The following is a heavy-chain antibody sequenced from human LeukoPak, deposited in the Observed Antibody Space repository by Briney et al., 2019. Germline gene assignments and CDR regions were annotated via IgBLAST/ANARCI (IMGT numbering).Heavy chain of an antibody. J-gene: IGHJ4*02. V-gene: IGHV3-30*03. CDR2: ISYDGSNK. CDR1: GFTFSSYG. CDR3: ARDYEVVGASGGLDY. D-gene: IGHD1-26*01. Sequence: GGSLRLSCAASGFTFSSYGMHWVRQAPGKGLEWVAVISYDGSNKYYADSVKGRFTISRDNAKNSLYLQMNSLRAEDTAVYYCARDYEVVGASGGLDYWGQGTLVTVSS.